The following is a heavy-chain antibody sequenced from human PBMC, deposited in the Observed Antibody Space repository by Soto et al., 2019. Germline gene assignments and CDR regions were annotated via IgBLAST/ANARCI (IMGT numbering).Heavy chain of an antibody. J-gene: IGHJ4*02. CDR2: ISAYNGNT. V-gene: IGHV1-18*01. CDR1: GYTFTSYG. Sequence: GASVKVSCKASGYTFTSYGISWVRQAPGQGLEWMGWISAYNGNTNYAQKLQGRVTMTTDTSTSTAYMELRSLRSDDTAVYYCAREDIVVVPAAMESEYWGQGTLVTVSS. CDR3: AREDIVVVPAAMESEY. D-gene: IGHD2-2*01.